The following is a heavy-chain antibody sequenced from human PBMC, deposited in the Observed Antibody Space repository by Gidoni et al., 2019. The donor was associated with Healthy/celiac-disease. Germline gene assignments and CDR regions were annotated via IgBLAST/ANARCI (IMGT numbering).Heavy chain of an antibody. J-gene: IGHJ4*02. CDR1: GFSFSSYA. V-gene: IGHV3-64D*06. Sequence: EVQLVESGGGWVQQGGSLRISCSASGFSFSSYAMHWVRQAPGKGLESVSAISSNGGSTYYADSVKGRFTISRDTSKNTLYLQMRSLTAEDTAVYYCVCPGLGHLQPDYWGQGTLVTVSS. D-gene: IGHD1-1*01. CDR2: ISSNGGST. CDR3: VCPGLGHLQPDY.